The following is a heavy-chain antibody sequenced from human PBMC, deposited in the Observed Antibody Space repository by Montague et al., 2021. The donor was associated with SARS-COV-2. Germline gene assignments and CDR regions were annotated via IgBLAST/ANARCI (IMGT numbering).Heavy chain of an antibody. CDR2: INYGGST. V-gene: IGHV4-34*01. J-gene: IGHJ4*02. CDR3: ARGAPGY. Sequence: SETLSLTCAVYGGSFSDYHCTWIRQSPGGGLEWIGQINYGGSTKYNPSLKSRVTLSIDTSKNQFSLKLTSVTAADTAVYYCARGAPGYWGQGTLVTVSS. D-gene: IGHD1-1*01. CDR1: GGSFSDYH.